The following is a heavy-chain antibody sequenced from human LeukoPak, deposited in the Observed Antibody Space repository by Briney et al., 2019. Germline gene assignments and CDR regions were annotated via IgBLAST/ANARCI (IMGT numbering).Heavy chain of an antibody. V-gene: IGHV3-23*01. D-gene: IGHD6-19*01. J-gene: IGHJ4*02. Sequence: PGGSLRLSCAASGFTFSSYAMSWVRQAPGKGLEWVSAISGSGGSTYYADSVKGRFTISRDNSKNTLYLQMNSLRAEDTAVYYCAKGSRIAVAGTYFYWGQGTLVTVSS. CDR3: AKGSRIAVAGTYFY. CDR2: ISGSGGST. CDR1: GFTFSSYA.